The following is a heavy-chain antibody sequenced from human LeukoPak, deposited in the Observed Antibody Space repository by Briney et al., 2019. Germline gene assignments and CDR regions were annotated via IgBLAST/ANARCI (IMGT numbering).Heavy chain of an antibody. J-gene: IGHJ4*02. CDR3: ARRRIGSIDY. D-gene: IGHD3-10*01. CDR2: INSGSTGI. Sequence: PGGSLRLSCAASGFTFSNYGLSWVRQAPGKGLEWVSYINSGSTGIYYADSVKGRFTISRDNAKNSLYLQMNSLRDGDTAVYYCARRRIGSIDYWGQGTLVTVSS. V-gene: IGHV3-48*02. CDR1: GFTFSNYG.